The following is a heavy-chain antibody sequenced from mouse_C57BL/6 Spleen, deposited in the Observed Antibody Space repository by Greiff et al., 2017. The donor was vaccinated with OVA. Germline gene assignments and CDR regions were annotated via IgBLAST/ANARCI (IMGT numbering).Heavy chain of an antibody. V-gene: IGHV3-6*01. CDR2: ISYDGSN. J-gene: IGHJ1*03. CDR1: GYSITSGYY. Sequence: ESGPGLVKPSQSLSLTCSVTGYSITSGYYWNWIRQFPGNKLEWMGYISYDGSNNYNPSLKNRISITRDTSKNQFFLKLNSVTTEDTATYYCARAGGSWYFDVWGTGTTVTVSS. CDR3: ARAGGSWYFDV.